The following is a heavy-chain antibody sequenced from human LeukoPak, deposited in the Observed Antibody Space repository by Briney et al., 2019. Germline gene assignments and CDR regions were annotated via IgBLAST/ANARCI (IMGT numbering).Heavy chain of an antibody. D-gene: IGHD3-9*01. V-gene: IGHV1-2*02. J-gene: IGHJ4*02. CDR3: ATDQRVYEILTGFYF. Sequence: ASVKVSCTASGYAFTASYIHWVRQAPGQGLECMGWINPNSGGTDYAQKFQGRVTMTRDTSISTAYMELTSLRSDDTAVYYCATDQRVYEILTGFYFWGQGTLVTVSS. CDR2: INPNSGGT. CDR1: GYAFTASY.